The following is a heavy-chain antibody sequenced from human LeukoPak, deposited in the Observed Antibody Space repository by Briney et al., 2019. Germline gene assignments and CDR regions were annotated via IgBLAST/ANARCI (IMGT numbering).Heavy chain of an antibody. Sequence: PSETLSLACTVSGCSISSYYWSWIRQPPGQGLEWIGSIHERGSTFYNQSLRSRVTISIETSTNPISLNVNSGTAADTAVYYCARASRPSTSWFDPWGQGTVVTVSS. V-gene: IGHV4-38-2*02. D-gene: IGHD6-6*01. CDR2: IHERGST. J-gene: IGHJ5*02. CDR3: ARASRPSTSWFDP. CDR1: GCSISSYY.